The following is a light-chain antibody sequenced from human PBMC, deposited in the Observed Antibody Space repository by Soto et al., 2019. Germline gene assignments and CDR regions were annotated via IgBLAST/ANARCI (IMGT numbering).Light chain of an antibody. CDR2: EDK. J-gene: IGLJ2*01. CDR1: SGSIASNY. V-gene: IGLV6-57*04. CDR3: QSYDSSTVV. Sequence: NFMLTQPHSVSESPGKTVTISCTRSSGSIASNYVQWYQQRPGSAPTTVIYEDKQRPSGVPDRFSGSTDRSSNSASLTISGLQTEDEGDYYCQSYDSSTVVFGGGTKVTVL.